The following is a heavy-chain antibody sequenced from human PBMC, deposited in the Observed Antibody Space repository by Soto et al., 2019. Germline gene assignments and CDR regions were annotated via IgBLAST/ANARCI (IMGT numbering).Heavy chain of an antibody. CDR2: IYYSGST. Sequence: PSETLSLTCTVSGGSISSYYWSWIRQPPGKGLEWIGYIYYSGSTNYNPSLKSRVTISVDTSKNQFSLKLSSVTAADTAVYYCARLYEFSGFDYWGQGTLVTVSS. J-gene: IGHJ4*02. V-gene: IGHV4-59*08. D-gene: IGHD3-3*01. CDR3: ARLYEFSGFDY. CDR1: GGSISSYY.